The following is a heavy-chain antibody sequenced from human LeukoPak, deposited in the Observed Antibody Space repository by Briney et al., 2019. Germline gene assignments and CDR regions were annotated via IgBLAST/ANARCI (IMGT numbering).Heavy chain of an antibody. V-gene: IGHV1-69*06. Sequence: SVKVSCKASGGTFSSYAISWVRQAPGQGLEWMGGIIPIFGTANYAQKFQGRVTITADKSTSTAYMELSSLRSEDTAVYYCARGGRDGYTNDAFDIWGQGTMVTVSS. CDR2: IIPIFGTA. D-gene: IGHD5-24*01. J-gene: IGHJ3*02. CDR1: GGTFSSYA. CDR3: ARGGRDGYTNDAFDI.